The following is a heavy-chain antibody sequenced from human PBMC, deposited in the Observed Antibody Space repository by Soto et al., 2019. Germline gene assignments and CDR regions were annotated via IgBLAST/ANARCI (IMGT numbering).Heavy chain of an antibody. Sequence: QVQLEESGPGLVKPSETLSLICSVSGVSMRNSYWTWIRQSAGKGLEWIGRISTSGNTNYNPSLTSRLTMSVYTSKNQGSLKLTSVTAADTAVYYCARGGGVPALGDPWGQGTLVTVSS. CDR1: GVSMRNSY. D-gene: IGHD3-16*01. J-gene: IGHJ5*02. V-gene: IGHV4-4*07. CDR3: ARGGGVPALGDP. CDR2: ISTSGNT.